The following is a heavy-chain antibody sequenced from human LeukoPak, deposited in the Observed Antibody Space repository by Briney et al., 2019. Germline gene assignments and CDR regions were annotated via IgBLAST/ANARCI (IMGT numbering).Heavy chain of an antibody. CDR1: GFTFNNYG. Sequence: PGKSLRLSCAASGFTFNNYGMHWVRQAPGKGLEWVAVISYDGRNIHYPDSVKGRFTISRDISTDTLWLQMDSLRAEDTAIYYCARSIPYGTTWYGRSDYWGQGTLVTVSS. D-gene: IGHD6-13*01. V-gene: IGHV3-30*03. CDR3: ARSIPYGTTWYGRSDY. J-gene: IGHJ4*02. CDR2: ISYDGRNI.